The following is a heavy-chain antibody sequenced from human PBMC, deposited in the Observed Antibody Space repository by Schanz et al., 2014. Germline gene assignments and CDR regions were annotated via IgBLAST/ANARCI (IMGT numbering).Heavy chain of an antibody. D-gene: IGHD3-10*01. V-gene: IGHV3-23*01. Sequence: EVHLLESGGGLVQPGGSLRLSCAASGFTFSNHALSWVRQAPGKGLEWVSGIGGSGDSTHYADSVKGRFIISRGNSMNTVYLQMNSLRSDDAAVYYCARAQGVIRLYYGVDVWGQGTTVTVPS. CDR1: GFTFSNHA. J-gene: IGHJ6*02. CDR2: IGGSGDST. CDR3: ARAQGVIRLYYGVDV.